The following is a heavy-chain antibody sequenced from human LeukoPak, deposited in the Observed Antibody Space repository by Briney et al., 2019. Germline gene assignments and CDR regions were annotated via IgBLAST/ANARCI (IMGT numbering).Heavy chain of an antibody. CDR2: MTPNSGNT. J-gene: IGHJ5*02. CDR1: VSTITIEE. Sequence: AAVKYACEHTVSTITIEEGKRVDHATGRSLKWMGWMTPNSGNTGYAQKFQGRVTMTRNTSISTAYMELSSLRSEDTAVYYCARAKAAGFDPWGQGTLVTVSS. CDR3: ARAKAAGFDP. V-gene: IGHV1-8*02. D-gene: IGHD6-13*01.